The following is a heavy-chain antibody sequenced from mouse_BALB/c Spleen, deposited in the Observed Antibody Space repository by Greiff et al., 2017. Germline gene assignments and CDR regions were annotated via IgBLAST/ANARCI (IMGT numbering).Heavy chain of an antibody. CDR3: ARLGNYGSSYWYFDV. CDR2: ISNGGGST. D-gene: IGHD1-1*01. V-gene: IGHV5-12-2*01. Sequence: EVQVVESGGGLVQPGGSLKLSCAASGFTFSSYTMSWVRQTPEKRLEWVAYISNGGGSTYYPDTVKGRFTISRDNAKNTLYLQMSSLKSEDTAMYYCARLGNYGSSYWYFDVWGAGTTVTVSS. J-gene: IGHJ1*01. CDR1: GFTFSSYT.